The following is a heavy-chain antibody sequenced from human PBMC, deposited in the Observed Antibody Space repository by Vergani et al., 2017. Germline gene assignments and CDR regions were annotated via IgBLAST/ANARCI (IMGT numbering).Heavy chain of an antibody. CDR1: GGTFSSYA. CDR2: INPSGGST. D-gene: IGHD3-3*01. CDR3: ARGSGVMEWLWK. V-gene: IGHV1-46*01. Sequence: QVQLVQSGAEVKKPGSSVKVSCKASGGTFSSYAISWVRQAPGQGLEWMGRINPSGGSTSYAQKFQGRVTMTRDTSTSTVYMELSSLRSEDTAVYYCARGSGVMEWLWKWGQGTLVTVSS. J-gene: IGHJ4*02.